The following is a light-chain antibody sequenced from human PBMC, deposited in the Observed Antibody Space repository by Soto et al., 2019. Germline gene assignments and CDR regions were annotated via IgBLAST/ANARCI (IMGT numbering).Light chain of an antibody. Sequence: QSALTQPASVSGSPGQSITISRTGTSSDFGGYNYVSWYKQHPGKAPKLMISDVSNRPSGVSIRFSGSKSGNTASLTISGLQAEDEADYYCNSYSSSTTLYLFGTGTKVTVL. CDR1: SSDFGGYNY. J-gene: IGLJ1*01. CDR2: DVS. V-gene: IGLV2-14*01. CDR3: NSYSSSTTLYL.